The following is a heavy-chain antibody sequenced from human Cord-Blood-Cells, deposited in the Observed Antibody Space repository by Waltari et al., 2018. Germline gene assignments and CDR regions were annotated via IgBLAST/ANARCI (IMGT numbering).Heavy chain of an antibody. CDR2: INAGNGNT. Sequence: QVQLVQSGAEVKKPGASVKVSCKASGYTFTSYAMHWVRQAPGQRLEWMGWINAGNGNTKYSQKFQGRVTITRDTSASTAYMELSSLRSEDTAVYYCARVPTRSWYWFDPWGQGTLVTVSS. V-gene: IGHV1-3*01. D-gene: IGHD6-13*01. CDR1: GYTFTSYA. J-gene: IGHJ5*02. CDR3: ARVPTRSWYWFDP.